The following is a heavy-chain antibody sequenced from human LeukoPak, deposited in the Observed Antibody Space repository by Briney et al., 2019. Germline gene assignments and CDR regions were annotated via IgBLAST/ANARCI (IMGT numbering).Heavy chain of an antibody. CDR2: IYDSGIA. CDR3: ARFRVYGDSAWYFDF. D-gene: IGHD4-17*01. V-gene: IGHV4-59*01. Sequence: PSETLPVTCTVSGGSISSYYWSWIRQPPGKGLEWIGYIYDSGIANYNTSLKSRLTISVDTSKNQFSLRLSSVTAADTAVYYCARFRVYGDSAWYFDFWGRGTLDSHSS. CDR1: GGSISSYY. J-gene: IGHJ2*01.